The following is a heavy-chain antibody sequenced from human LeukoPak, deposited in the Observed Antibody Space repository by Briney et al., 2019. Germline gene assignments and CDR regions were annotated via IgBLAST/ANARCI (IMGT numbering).Heavy chain of an antibody. V-gene: IGHV1-2*02. D-gene: IGHD2-2*01. CDR1: GYTFTGYY. CDR2: INPNSGGT. CDR3: ARDFLADIVVVPAATPGYYYYMDV. J-gene: IGHJ6*03. Sequence: GASVTVSCKASGYTFTGYYMHWVRQAPGQGLEWMGWINPNSGGTNYAQKFQGRVTMTRDTSISTAYMELSRLRSDGTAVYYCARDFLADIVVVPAATPGYYYYMDVWGKGTTVTVSS.